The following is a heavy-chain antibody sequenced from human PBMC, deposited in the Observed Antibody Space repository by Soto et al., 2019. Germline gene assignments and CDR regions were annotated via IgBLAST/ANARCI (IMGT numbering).Heavy chain of an antibody. J-gene: IGHJ4*02. D-gene: IGHD3-10*01. Sequence: QVQLVESGGGVVQPGRSLRLSCAASGFTFSSYGMHWVRQAPGKGLEWVAVISYDGSNKYYADSVKGRFTISRDNSKNPLYVQMNSLRAEDRGVYYCAKVLGRSRITVVRGVPFACGGRGTLVAVSS. CDR2: ISYDGSNK. CDR1: GFTFSSYG. V-gene: IGHV3-30*18. CDR3: AKVLGRSRITVVRGVPFAC.